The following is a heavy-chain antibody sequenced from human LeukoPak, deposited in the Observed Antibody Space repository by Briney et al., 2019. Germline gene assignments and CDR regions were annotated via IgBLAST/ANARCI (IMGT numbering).Heavy chain of an antibody. CDR2: IIPIFGTA. J-gene: IGHJ3*02. CDR1: GGTFSSYA. V-gene: IGHV1-69*05. Sequence: ASVKVSCKASGGTFSSYAISWVRQAPGQGLEWMGGIIPIFGTANYAQKFQGRVTITTDESTSTAYMELSSLRSEDTAVYYCARDLSRYNWNDPPIGPFDIWGQGTMVTVSS. CDR3: ARDLSRYNWNDPPIGPFDI. D-gene: IGHD1-20*01.